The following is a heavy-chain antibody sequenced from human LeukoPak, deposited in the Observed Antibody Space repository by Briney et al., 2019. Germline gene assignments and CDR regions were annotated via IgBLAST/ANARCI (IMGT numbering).Heavy chain of an antibody. D-gene: IGHD6-19*01. CDR2: IGIRGDT. Sequence: GGSLRLSCAASGFTFIDYDMHWVRQVIGKGLEWVSAIGIRGDTHYSGSVKGRFTISRENAESSLYMQMNSLRAEDTAVYYCARGGIQVSGIDEFDYWGQGTLVTVSS. J-gene: IGHJ4*02. V-gene: IGHV3-13*01. CDR1: GFTFIDYD. CDR3: ARGGIQVSGIDEFDY.